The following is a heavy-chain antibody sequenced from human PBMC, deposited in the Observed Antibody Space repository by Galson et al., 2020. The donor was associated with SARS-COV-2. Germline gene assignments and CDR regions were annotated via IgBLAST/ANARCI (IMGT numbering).Heavy chain of an antibody. CDR3: AKGGMIRGVIQYYFDS. J-gene: IGHJ4*03. V-gene: IGHV3-30*18. CDR2: ASYDGRET. D-gene: IGHD3-10*01. CDR1: GFLFSRFG. Sequence: GGSLRLSCVGSGFLFSRFGMHWVRQAPGKGLEWVAVASYDGRETYEADSVKGRITVSRDNSKNILYLQMTGLRPDDTAVYYCAKGGMIRGVIQYYFDSWGPGTLV.